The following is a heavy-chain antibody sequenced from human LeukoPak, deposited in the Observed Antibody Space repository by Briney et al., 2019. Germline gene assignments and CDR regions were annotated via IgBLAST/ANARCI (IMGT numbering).Heavy chain of an antibody. CDR1: GGSISSYY. Sequence: PSETLSLTCTVSGGSISSYYWSWIRQPPGKGLEWVGYIYYSGSTNYNPSLKSRVTMSVDTSKNQFSLKLSSVTAADTAVYYCARMGDETLDYWGQGTLVTVSS. J-gene: IGHJ4*02. V-gene: IGHV4-59*12. D-gene: IGHD3-16*01. CDR2: IYYSGST. CDR3: ARMGDETLDY.